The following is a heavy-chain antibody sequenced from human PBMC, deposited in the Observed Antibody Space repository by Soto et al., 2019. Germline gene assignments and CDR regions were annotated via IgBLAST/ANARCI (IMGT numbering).Heavy chain of an antibody. Sequence: PGGSLRLSCSASGFSFSAYDMHWVRQAPGKGLEWVAVISADGSNKYYGDSVKGRFTISRDNSKNTLSLQMNSLRAEDTAVYYCAKSDSIAARLYGMDVWGQGTTVTVSS. V-gene: IGHV3-30*18. CDR2: ISADGSNK. CDR1: GFSFSAYD. J-gene: IGHJ6*02. CDR3: AKSDSIAARLYGMDV. D-gene: IGHD6-25*01.